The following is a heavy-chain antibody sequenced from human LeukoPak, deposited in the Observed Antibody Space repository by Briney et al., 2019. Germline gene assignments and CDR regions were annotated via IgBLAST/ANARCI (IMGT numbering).Heavy chain of an antibody. V-gene: IGHV4-30-4*08. CDR3: ARVGEYHLEVDY. D-gene: IGHD3-16*01. J-gene: IGHJ4*02. CDR1: GGSISNGDHY. Sequence: SETLSLTCTVSGGSISNGDHYWSWIRQHPGKGLEWIGHIYYSGSTYYNPSLKSRVTISVDTSKNQFSLKLSSVTAADTAVYYCARVGEYHLEVDYWGQGTLVTVSS. CDR2: IYYSGST.